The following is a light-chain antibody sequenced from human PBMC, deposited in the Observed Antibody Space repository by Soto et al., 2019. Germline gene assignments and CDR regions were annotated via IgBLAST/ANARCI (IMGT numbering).Light chain of an antibody. V-gene: IGKV3-20*01. CDR1: QSVSTSY. CDR3: HQYGSVWLT. Sequence: VLTQSPGTLSLSPGERATLSCRASQSVSTSYLAGYQQKLGQAPRPLIYGASSRATGIPYRFSGSGSGADFALTTSRLEPEDYSVYYCHQYGSVWLTFVGGTKVEIK. J-gene: IGKJ4*01. CDR2: GAS.